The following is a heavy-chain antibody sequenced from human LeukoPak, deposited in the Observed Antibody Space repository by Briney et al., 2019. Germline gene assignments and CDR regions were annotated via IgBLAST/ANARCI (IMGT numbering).Heavy chain of an antibody. CDR1: GGSISSSSYH. CDR3: ARCISMVRGVIRPPDY. CDR2: IYYSGSA. J-gene: IGHJ4*02. D-gene: IGHD3-10*01. Sequence: PSETLSLTCTASGGSISSSSYHWGWIGQSPGKGLEGIGSIYYSGSAYYNPSLKRRLTISVDTSKNQFSLKLNSVTAADTAVYYCARCISMVRGVIRPPDYWGQGTLVTVSS. V-gene: IGHV4-39*01.